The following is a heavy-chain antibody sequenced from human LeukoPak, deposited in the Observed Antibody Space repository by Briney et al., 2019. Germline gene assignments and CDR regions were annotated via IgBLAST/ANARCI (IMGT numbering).Heavy chain of an antibody. CDR3: ANCYDSSGFFAY. J-gene: IGHJ4*02. D-gene: IGHD3-22*01. CDR2: IDTNTGNP. Sequence: GASVKVSCKASGYTFTGYYMHWVRQAPGQGLEYMGWIDTNTGNPTYAQGFTGRFVFSLDTSVSTAYLQISSLKAEDSAIYFCANCYDSSGFFAYWGQGTLVTVSS. CDR1: GYTFTGYY. V-gene: IGHV7-4-1*02.